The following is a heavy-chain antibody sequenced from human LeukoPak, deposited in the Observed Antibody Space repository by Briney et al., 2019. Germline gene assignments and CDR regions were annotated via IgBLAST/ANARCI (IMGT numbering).Heavy chain of an antibody. Sequence: SETLSLTCTVSGGSISSYYWSWIRQPAGKGLEWIGRIYTSGSTNYNPSLKSRVTISVDTSKNQFSLKLSSVTAADTAVYYCARASYGSGYYYYYYMDVWGKGTTVTISS. CDR2: IYTSGST. CDR1: GGSISSYY. D-gene: IGHD3-10*01. J-gene: IGHJ6*03. CDR3: ARASYGSGYYYYYYMDV. V-gene: IGHV4-4*07.